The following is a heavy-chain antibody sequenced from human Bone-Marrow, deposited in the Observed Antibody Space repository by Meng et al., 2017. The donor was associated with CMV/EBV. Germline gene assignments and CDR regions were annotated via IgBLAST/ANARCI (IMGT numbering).Heavy chain of an antibody. V-gene: IGHV3-23*01. D-gene: IGHD6-19*01. Sequence: LSCGASGFTFSSSCMTWVRQGPGRGLEWVSAISRSGGTTYYAASVKGRFTISRDNYNNMMYLQMNSLRGDDTAVYYCVKGSASSGWDNWGQGTLVTVSS. CDR2: ISRSGGTT. CDR3: VKGSASSGWDN. CDR1: GFTFSSSC. J-gene: IGHJ1*01.